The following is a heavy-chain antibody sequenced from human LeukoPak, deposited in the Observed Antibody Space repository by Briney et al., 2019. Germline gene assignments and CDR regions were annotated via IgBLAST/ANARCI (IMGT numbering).Heavy chain of an antibody. D-gene: IGHD3-22*01. CDR1: GFSFSIYW. CDR2: IKPDGSEK. J-gene: IGHJ4*02. CDR3: ASGKGGYYVSSGLF. Sequence: GGSLRLSCAASGFSFSIYWMSWVRQAPGKGLEWVANIKPDGSEKFYVDSVKGRFTISRDNAKNSLYLQMNSLRAEDTAVYYCASGKGGYYVSSGLFWGQGTLVTVSS. V-gene: IGHV3-7*01.